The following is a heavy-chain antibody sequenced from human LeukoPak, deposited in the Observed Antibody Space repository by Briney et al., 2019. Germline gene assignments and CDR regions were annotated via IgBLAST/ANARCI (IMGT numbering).Heavy chain of an antibody. CDR1: GFTFSYHY. CDR2: SSSSGSTI. CDR3: ATETRYFDWLLVSRTYYYYIDV. J-gene: IGHJ6*03. Sequence: GGSLRLSCAASGFTFSYHYMSWIRQAPGKGLEWVSYSSSSGSTIYYADSVKGRFTISRDNAKNSLYLQMNSLRAEDTAVYYYATETRYFDWLLVSRTYYYYIDVWGKGTTVTVSS. V-gene: IGHV3-11*04. D-gene: IGHD3-9*01.